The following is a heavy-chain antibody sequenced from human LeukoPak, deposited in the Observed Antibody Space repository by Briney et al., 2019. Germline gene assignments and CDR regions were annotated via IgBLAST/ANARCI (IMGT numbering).Heavy chain of an antibody. V-gene: IGHV2-5*02. D-gene: IGHD5-18*01. CDR1: GFSLSTSGVG. Sequence: SGPTLVNPTQTLTLTCTFSGFSLSTSGVGVGWIRQPPGKALEWLALIYWDDDKRYSPSLKSRLTITKDTSKNQAVLTMTNMDPVDTATYYCAHRGAAAYSYGPPFDYWGQGTLVTVSS. CDR3: AHRGAAAYSYGPPFDY. CDR2: IYWDDDK. J-gene: IGHJ4*02.